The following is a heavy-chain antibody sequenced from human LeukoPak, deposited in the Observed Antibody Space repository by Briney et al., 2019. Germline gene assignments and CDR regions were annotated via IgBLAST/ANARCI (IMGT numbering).Heavy chain of an antibody. Sequence: PGGSLRLSCAASGFTFSNYWMILVRQAPGKGLEWVGDIKQDGSEKRYADSVRGRFTISRDNAKNSLYLQLNTLRAEDTAIYYCARSIAYWGLGTLVTVSS. CDR3: ARSIAY. CDR2: IKQDGSEK. J-gene: IGHJ4*02. CDR1: GFTFSNYW. V-gene: IGHV3-7*04.